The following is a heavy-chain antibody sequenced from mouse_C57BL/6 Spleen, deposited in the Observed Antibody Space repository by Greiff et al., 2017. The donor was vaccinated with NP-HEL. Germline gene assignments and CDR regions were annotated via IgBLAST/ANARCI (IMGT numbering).Heavy chain of an antibody. CDR2: IWRGGST. CDR1: GFSLTSYG. D-gene: IGHD3-3*01. V-gene: IGHV2-5*01. J-gene: IGHJ4*01. CDR3: AKNRAGTDYAMDY. Sequence: VQRVESGPGLVQPSQSLSITCTVSGFSLTSYGVHWVRQSPGKGLEWLGVIWRGGSTDYNAAFMSRLSITKDNSKSQVFFKMNSLQADDTAIYYCAKNRAGTDYAMDYWGQGTSVTVSS.